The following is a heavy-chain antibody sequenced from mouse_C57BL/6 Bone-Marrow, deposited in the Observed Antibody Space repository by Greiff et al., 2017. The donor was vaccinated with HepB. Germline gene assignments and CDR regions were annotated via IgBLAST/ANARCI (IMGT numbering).Heavy chain of an antibody. J-gene: IGHJ2*01. D-gene: IGHD1-1*01. CDR3: ARRGSYFYGSTDYFDY. CDR2: INPSNGGT. CDR1: GYTFTSYW. V-gene: IGHV1-53*01. Sequence: QVQLQQPGTELVKPGASVKLSCKASGYTFTSYWMHWVKQRPGQGLEWIGNINPSNGGTNYNEKFKSKATLTVDKSSSTAYMQLSSLTSEDSAVYYCARRGSYFYGSTDYFDYWGQGTTLTVSS.